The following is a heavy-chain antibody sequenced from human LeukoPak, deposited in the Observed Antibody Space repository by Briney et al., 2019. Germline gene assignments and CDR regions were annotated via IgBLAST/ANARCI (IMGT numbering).Heavy chain of an antibody. J-gene: IGHJ4*02. V-gene: IGHV4-39*07. CDR1: GFTVSSNY. D-gene: IGHD2-8*01. Sequence: KAGGSLRLSCAASGFTVSSNYMSWVRQPPGKGLEWIASIYYTGSTYYNPSLESRVTISLDMSKNEFFLTMTSVTAADTAVYFCTAEKNGSPHYWGQGTQVTVSS. CDR3: TAEKNGSPHY. CDR2: IYYTGST.